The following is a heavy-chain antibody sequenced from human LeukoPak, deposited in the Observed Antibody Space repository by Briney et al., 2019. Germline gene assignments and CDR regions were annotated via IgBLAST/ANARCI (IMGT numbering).Heavy chain of an antibody. CDR1: GYSISSGYY. CDR2: IYHSGST. D-gene: IGHD5-18*01. V-gene: IGHV4-38-2*02. J-gene: IGHJ6*03. CDR3: ASPAMAFIDQGRYNYYYYMDV. Sequence: KPSETLSLTCTVSGYSISSGYYWGWIRQPPGKGLAWIGSIYHSGSTYYNPSLKSRVTISVDTSKNQFSLKLSSVTAADTAVYYCASPAMAFIDQGRYNYYYYMDVWGKGTTVTVSS.